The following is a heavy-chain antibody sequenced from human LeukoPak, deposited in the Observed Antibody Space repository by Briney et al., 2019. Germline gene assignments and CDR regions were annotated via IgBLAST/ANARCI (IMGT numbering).Heavy chain of an antibody. CDR2: ISYDGSNK. CDR1: GFTFSSYA. Sequence: PGRPLRLSCAASGFTFSSYAMHWVRQAPGKGLEWVAVISYDGSNKYYADSVKGRFTISKDNSKNTLYLQMDSLRAEDTAVYYCARIGYYDSSGYSTTHDYWGQGTLVTVSS. J-gene: IGHJ4*02. CDR3: ARIGYYDSSGYSTTHDY. V-gene: IGHV3-30*04. D-gene: IGHD3-22*01.